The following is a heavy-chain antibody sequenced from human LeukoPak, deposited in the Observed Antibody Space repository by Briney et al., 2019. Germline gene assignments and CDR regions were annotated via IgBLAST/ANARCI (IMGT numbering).Heavy chain of an antibody. CDR1: GLTFSSYE. CDR2: ISSSGSTI. J-gene: IGHJ4*02. CDR3: ARDLSYSYDKLGFDY. Sequence: GGSLRLSCAASGLTFSSYEMNWVRQAPGKGLEWVSYISSSGSTIYYADSVKGRFTISRDNAKNSLYLQMNSLRAEDTAVYYCARDLSYSYDKLGFDYWGQGTLVTVSS. D-gene: IGHD5-18*01. V-gene: IGHV3-48*03.